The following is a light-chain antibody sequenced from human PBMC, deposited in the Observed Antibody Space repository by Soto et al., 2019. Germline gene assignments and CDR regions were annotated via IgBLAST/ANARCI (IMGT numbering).Light chain of an antibody. CDR3: QQYGSSPRT. CDR2: GTS. J-gene: IGKJ1*01. Sequence: EIVLTQSPGTLSLSPGDRATLFCRASQSVSSSYLVWYQQKPGQAPRLLIFGTSSRATGIPDRFSGSGSGTDFTLTISRLEPEDFAVYYCQQYGSSPRTFGQGTKVEVK. V-gene: IGKV3-20*01. CDR1: QSVSSSY.